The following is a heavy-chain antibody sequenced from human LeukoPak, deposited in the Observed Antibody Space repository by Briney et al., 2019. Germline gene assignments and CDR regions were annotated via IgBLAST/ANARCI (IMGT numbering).Heavy chain of an antibody. J-gene: IGHJ4*02. CDR3: ARDGGWFGELLLDY. D-gene: IGHD3-10*01. V-gene: IGHV3-7*01. CDR1: GFTFSSYW. CDR2: IKQDGSEK. Sequence: GGSLRLSCAASGFTFSSYWMSWVRQAPGKGLEWVANIKQDGSEKYYVDSVKGRFTISRDNAKNSLYLQMNSPRAEDTAVYYCARDGGWFGELLLDYWGQGTLVTVSS.